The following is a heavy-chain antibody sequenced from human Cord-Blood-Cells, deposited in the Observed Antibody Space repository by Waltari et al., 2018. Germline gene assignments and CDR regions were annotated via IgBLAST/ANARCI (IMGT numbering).Heavy chain of an antibody. D-gene: IGHD6-13*01. V-gene: IGHV4-61*09. CDR2: IYTSGST. Sequence: QVQLRESGPGLVKPSQTLSLTCTVSGGSISSGSYYGSWIRPPAGKGLEWIGYIYTSGSTNYNPSLKSRVTISVDTSKNQFSLKLSSVTAADTAVYYCARRIAAAGTIYYYGMDVWGQGTTVTVSS. J-gene: IGHJ6*02. CDR3: ARRIAAAGTIYYYGMDV. CDR1: GGSISSGSYY.